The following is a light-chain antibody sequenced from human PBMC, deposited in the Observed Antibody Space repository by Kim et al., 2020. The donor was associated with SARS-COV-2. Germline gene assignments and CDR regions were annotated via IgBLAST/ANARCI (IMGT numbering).Light chain of an antibody. V-gene: IGKV1-5*03. CDR1: QSINSW. J-gene: IGKJ1*01. CDR3: QQYQSNTWT. CDR2: KAS. Sequence: AFVGDRVTVTCRASQSINSWLAWYQQKPGKAPKLLIYKASTLESGVPSRFSGTGSGTEFTLTISSLQPDDFATYYCQQYQSNTWTFGQGTKVDIK.